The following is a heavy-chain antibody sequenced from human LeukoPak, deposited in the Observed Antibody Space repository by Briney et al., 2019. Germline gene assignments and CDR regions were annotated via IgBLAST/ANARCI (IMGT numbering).Heavy chain of an antibody. Sequence: GGPLRLSCAASGFTFSTYAMNWVRQAPGKGLEWVSSISSSGNYIYYADSLKGRFTISRDSAKNSLFLQMNSLRAEDTAVYYCTRTSSLTPTPSFDYWGQGTQVTVSS. CDR1: GFTFSTYA. CDR3: TRTSSLTPTPSFDY. J-gene: IGHJ4*02. CDR2: ISSSGNYI. D-gene: IGHD2-15*01. V-gene: IGHV3-21*01.